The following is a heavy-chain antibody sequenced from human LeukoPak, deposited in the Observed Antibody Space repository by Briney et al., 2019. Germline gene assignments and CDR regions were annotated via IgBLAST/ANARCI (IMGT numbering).Heavy chain of an antibody. V-gene: IGHV4-34*01. J-gene: IGHJ3*02. CDR1: GGSFSGYY. Sequence: SETLSLTCAVSGGSFSGYYWSWIRQPPGKGLEWIGEINHSGSTNYNPSLKSRVTISVDTSKNHLSLKLSSVTAADTAVYYCARVHGAFDIWGEGTMVTVSS. CDR3: ARVHGAFDI. CDR2: INHSGST.